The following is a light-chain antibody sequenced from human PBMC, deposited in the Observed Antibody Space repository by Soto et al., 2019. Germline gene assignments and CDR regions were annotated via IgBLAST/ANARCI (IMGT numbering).Light chain of an antibody. CDR2: AAS. V-gene: IGKV1-9*01. Sequence: DIQMTQSPSSLSASVGDRVTITCRASQSISSYLHWYQQKPGKAPKLLIYAASNLQSGVPSRFSASGSGTEFTLTISSLQPEDFATYYCQQLNSYRLTFGGGTKVDIK. CDR3: QQLNSYRLT. CDR1: QSISSY. J-gene: IGKJ4*01.